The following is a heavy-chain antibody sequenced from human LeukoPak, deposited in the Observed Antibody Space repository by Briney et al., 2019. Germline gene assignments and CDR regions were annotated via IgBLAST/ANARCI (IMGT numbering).Heavy chain of an antibody. CDR3: ARQELGNPHEYYFDY. V-gene: IGHV4-39*01. D-gene: IGHD7-27*01. CDR2: IYYSGST. Sequence: PSETLSLTCTVSGGSISSSTYYWGWVRQPPGKGLEWIGNIYYSGSTYYNPSLNSRVTISVDTSKNRFSLHLSSVTAADTAVYFCARQELGNPHEYYFDYWGQGTLVTASS. J-gene: IGHJ4*02. CDR1: GGSISSSTYY.